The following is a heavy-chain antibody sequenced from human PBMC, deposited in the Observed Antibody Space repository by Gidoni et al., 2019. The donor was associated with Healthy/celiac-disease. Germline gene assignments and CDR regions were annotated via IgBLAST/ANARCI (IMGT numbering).Heavy chain of an antibody. CDR3: ARDIVVVPAAIYGGYYYYGMDV. D-gene: IGHD2-2*01. CDR1: GFSLSTSGMR. CDR2: IDWDDDK. J-gene: IGHJ6*02. V-gene: IGHV2-70*04. Sequence: QVTLKESGPALVKPTQTLTLTCTFSGFSLSTSGMRVSWIRQPPGKALEWLARIDWDDDKFYSTSLKTRLTISKDTSKNQVVLTMTNMDPVDTATYYCARDIVVVPAAIYGGYYYYGMDVWGQGTTVTVSS.